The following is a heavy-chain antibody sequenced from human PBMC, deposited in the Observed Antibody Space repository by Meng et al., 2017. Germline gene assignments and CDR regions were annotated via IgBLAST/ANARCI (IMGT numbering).Heavy chain of an antibody. V-gene: IGHV4-39*07. D-gene: IGHD5-24*01. CDR3: ARGPMRAGRWLQPHGECDY. CDR2: IYYSGST. Sequence: SETLSLTCTVSGGSISSSSYYWGWIRQPPGKGLEWIGSIYYSGSTYYNPSLKSRVTISVDTSKNQFSLKLSSVTAADTAVYYCARGPMRAGRWLQPHGECDYWGQGTLVTVSS. CDR1: GGSISSSSYY. J-gene: IGHJ4*02.